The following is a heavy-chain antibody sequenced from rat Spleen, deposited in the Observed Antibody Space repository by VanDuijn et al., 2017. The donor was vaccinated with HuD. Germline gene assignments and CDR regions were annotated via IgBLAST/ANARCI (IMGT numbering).Heavy chain of an antibody. J-gene: IGHJ2*01. CDR3: AKVGTLFDY. CDR1: GFTFSSFA. D-gene: IGHD1-8*01. Sequence: EVQLVESGGGLVQPGRSLKLSCAASGFTFSSFAMAWVRQAPKKGLEWVATITSGGSNTYYPDSVKGRFTISRDNAKSTLYLQMDSLRSEDTATYYCAKVGTLFDYWGQGVMVTVSS. CDR2: ITSGGSNT. V-gene: IGHV5-25*01.